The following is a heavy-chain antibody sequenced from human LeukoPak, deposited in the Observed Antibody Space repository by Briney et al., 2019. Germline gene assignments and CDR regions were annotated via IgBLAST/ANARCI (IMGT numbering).Heavy chain of an antibody. V-gene: IGHV3-23*01. CDR1: GFTFYSYA. J-gene: IGHJ3*02. Sequence: GGSLRLSCAASGFTFYSYAMTWVRQAPGKGLEWVSTISTTGGTTYYADSVKGRFTISRDDSKNTLYLRMKSLRAEDTAIYYCMKGALRGYSAPGAFDIWGQGTMVTVSS. CDR2: ISTTGGTT. CDR3: MKGALRGYSAPGAFDI. D-gene: IGHD5-18*01.